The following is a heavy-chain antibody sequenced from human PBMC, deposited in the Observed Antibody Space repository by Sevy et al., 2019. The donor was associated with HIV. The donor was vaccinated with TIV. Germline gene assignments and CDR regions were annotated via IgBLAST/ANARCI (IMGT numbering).Heavy chain of an antibody. CDR3: TKVMEIGKELKSYYMDV. Sequence: GGSLRLSCAASGFTFSNTWMSWIRQAPGKGLEWVGRIKSKTDGGITDYAAPVKGRFSISRDDSKNTLYLQMSSLKTEDTALYYCTKVMEIGKELKSYYMDVWGKGTTVTVSS. V-gene: IGHV3-15*01. CDR2: IKSKTDGGIT. J-gene: IGHJ6*03. CDR1: GFTFSNTW. D-gene: IGHD1-26*01.